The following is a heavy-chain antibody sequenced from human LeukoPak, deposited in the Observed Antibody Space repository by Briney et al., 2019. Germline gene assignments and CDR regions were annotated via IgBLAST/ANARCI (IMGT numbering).Heavy chain of an antibody. CDR1: GYSFTAYV. J-gene: IGHJ4*02. Sequence: GASVKVSCKASGYSFTAYVISWVRQAPGQGLEWMGRIIPILGIANYAQKFQGRVTITADKSTSTAYMELSSLRSEDTAVYYCARAYSSGSDFDYWGQGTLVTVSS. CDR3: ARAYSSGSDFDY. V-gene: IGHV1-69*04. CDR2: IIPILGIA. D-gene: IGHD6-19*01.